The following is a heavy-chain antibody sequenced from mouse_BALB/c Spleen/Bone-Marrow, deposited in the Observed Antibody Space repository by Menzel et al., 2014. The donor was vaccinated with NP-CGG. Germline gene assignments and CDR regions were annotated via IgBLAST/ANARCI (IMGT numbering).Heavy chain of an antibody. CDR1: GFTFSSYG. D-gene: IGHD2-10*02. V-gene: IGHV5-6*01. CDR3: ARRGYDNSYWYFGV. CDR2: ISSGGSHT. J-gene: IGHJ1*01. Sequence: VQLKESGGDLVKPGGSLKLPCAASGFTFSSYGMSWVRQTPDKRLEWVATISSGGSHTYYPDSVKGRFTISRDNAKNPLYLQMSSLKSEDTAIYYCARRGYDNSYWYFGVWGAGTTVTVSS.